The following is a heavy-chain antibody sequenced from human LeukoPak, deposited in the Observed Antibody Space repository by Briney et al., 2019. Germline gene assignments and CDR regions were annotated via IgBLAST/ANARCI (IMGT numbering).Heavy chain of an antibody. J-gene: IGHJ4*02. CDR3: ARDGIEYGSGSYFTY. V-gene: IGHV3-23*01. D-gene: IGHD3-10*01. Sequence: PGGSLRLSCAASGFTFSSYAITWVRQAPGKGLEWVSAVSSNGAKAYYADSVKGRITISRDNSKNTVYLQMNSLRVEDTALYYCARDGIEYGSGSYFTYWGQGTLVTVSS. CDR2: VSSNGAKA. CDR1: GFTFSSYA.